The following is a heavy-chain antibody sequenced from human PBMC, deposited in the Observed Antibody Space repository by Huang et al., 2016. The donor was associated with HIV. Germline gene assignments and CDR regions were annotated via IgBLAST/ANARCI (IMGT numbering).Heavy chain of an antibody. J-gene: IGHJ4*02. CDR3: ARGYIRLSY. Sequence: QVQLQQWGAGLLKPSETLSLTCAVYGGSFSGHSWTWIRQPHGKGLEGIGEVNHSGSTNYNPSLKSRVTISVDTSKNQFSLKLTSVTAADTAVYYYARGYIRLSYWGQGTLVTVSS. CDR2: VNHSGST. D-gene: IGHD5-18*01. CDR1: GGSFSGHS. V-gene: IGHV4-34*01.